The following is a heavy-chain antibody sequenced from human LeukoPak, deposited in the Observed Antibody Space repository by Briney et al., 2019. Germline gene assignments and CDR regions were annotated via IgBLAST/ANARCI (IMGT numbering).Heavy chain of an antibody. J-gene: IGHJ6*04. CDR1: GFTFSSYW. CDR3: ARDGSGYDPWRLDV. V-gene: IGHV3-7*01. D-gene: IGHD3-3*01. CDR2: IKQDGSEK. Sequence: PGGSLRLSCAASGFTFSSYWMSWVRQAPGKGLEWVANIKQDGSEKYYVDSVKGRFTISRDNAKNSLYLQMNSLRAEDTAVYYCARDGSGYDPWRLDVWGKGTTVTVSS.